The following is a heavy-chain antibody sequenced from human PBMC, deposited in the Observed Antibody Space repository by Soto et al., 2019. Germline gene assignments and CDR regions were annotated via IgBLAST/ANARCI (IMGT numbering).Heavy chain of an antibody. J-gene: IGHJ5*02. CDR2: IYYSGST. Sequence: SETLSLTCTVSGGSISSSSYYWGWIRQPPGKGLEWIGSIYYSGSTYYNPSLKSRVTISVDTSKNQFSLKLSSVTAADTAVYYCARQESTTNWFDPWGQGTLVTVSS. V-gene: IGHV4-39*01. D-gene: IGHD4-17*01. CDR1: GGSISSSSYY. CDR3: ARQESTTNWFDP.